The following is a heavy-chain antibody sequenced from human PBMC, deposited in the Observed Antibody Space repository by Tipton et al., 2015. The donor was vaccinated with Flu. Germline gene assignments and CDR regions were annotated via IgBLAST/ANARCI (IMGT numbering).Heavy chain of an antibody. CDR1: GFIFSNYA. CDR3: ARDNRVPPRPRKWFDP. CDR2: IGGGGDYI. D-gene: IGHD2-2*01. Sequence: SLRLSCAASGFIFSNYAMNWVRQAPGKGLEWVSAIGGGGDYIYYADSVKGRFTVSRDNSKNTLYLQMNTLRAEDTAVYYCARDNRVPPRPRKWFDPWGQGTLVTVSS. V-gene: IGHV3-23*01. J-gene: IGHJ5*02.